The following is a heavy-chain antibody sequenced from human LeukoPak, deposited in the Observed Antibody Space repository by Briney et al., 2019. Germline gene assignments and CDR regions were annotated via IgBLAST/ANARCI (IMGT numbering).Heavy chain of an antibody. V-gene: IGHV4-39*07. CDR1: GGSISSSSYY. J-gene: IGHJ6*04. CDR2: IYYSGST. CDR3: AREVAGMLPDV. Sequence: PSETLSLTCTVSGGSISSSSYYWGWIRQPPGKGLEWIGSIYYSGSTYYNPSLKSRVTISVDTSKNQFSLKLSSVTAADTAVYYCAREVAGMLPDVWGKGTTVTISS. D-gene: IGHD6-19*01.